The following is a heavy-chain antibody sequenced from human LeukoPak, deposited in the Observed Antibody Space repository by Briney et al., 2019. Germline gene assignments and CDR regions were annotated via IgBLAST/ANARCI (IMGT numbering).Heavy chain of an antibody. CDR3: ARDSYGCNPTYYFDC. CDR2: MHYSGSP. D-gene: IGHD4-23*01. V-gene: IGHV4-59*01. CDR1: GGSITSYH. J-gene: IGHJ4*02. Sequence: SESLSLSCAVSGGSITSYHWSWLRQPPGKGLEWIAYMHYSGSPDYNHSLRSRVTISVDTSKRHFSLKLSSVTEADTAVYYCARDSYGCNPTYYFDCWGQGALVTVSS.